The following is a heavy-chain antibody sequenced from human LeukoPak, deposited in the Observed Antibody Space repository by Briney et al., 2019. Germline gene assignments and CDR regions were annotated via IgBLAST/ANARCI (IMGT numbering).Heavy chain of an antibody. CDR3: ARGGPRIAAAGTGDGFQH. Sequence: ASVKVSCKASGYTFTSYDINWVRQATGQGLEWMGWMNPNSGNTGYAQKFQGRVTMTRNTSISTAYMELSSLRSEDTAVYYCARGGPRIAAAGTGDGFQHWGQGTLVTVSS. D-gene: IGHD6-13*01. CDR2: MNPNSGNT. V-gene: IGHV1-8*01. J-gene: IGHJ1*01. CDR1: GYTFTSYD.